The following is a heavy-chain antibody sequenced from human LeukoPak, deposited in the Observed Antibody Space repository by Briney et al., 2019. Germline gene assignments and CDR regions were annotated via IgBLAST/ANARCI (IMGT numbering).Heavy chain of an antibody. D-gene: IGHD2-15*01. V-gene: IGHV3-30-3*01. CDR3: ARDYCSGGSCKRGDY. CDR1: GFTFSGFA. J-gene: IGHJ4*02. CDR2: ISYDGSHK. Sequence: GGSLRLSCAASGFTFSGFAMHWVRQAPGKGLEYLAYISYDGSHKDHRDSVKGRFTISRDNSRSTLYLEMNSLRAEDTAVYYCARDYCSGGSCKRGDYWGQGTLVTVSS.